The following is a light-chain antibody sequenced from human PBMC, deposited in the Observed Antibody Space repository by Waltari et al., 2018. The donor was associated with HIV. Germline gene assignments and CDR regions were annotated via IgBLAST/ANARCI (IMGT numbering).Light chain of an antibody. CDR1: SGPSTYD. CDR2: VNSDGSH. CDR3: QTWGAGIQV. J-gene: IGLJ2*01. V-gene: IGLV4-69*01. Sequence: QLALTQSPSASASLGASVKLTCSLSSGPSTYDIAWHQQQPAKGPRFLMKVNSDGSHNKRDEIPDRFSGSSSGAERYLTISSLQYEDEADYYCQTWGAGIQVFGGGTKLTVL.